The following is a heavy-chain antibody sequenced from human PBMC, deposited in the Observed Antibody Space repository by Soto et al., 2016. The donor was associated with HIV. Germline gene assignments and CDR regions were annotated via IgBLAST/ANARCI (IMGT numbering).Heavy chain of an antibody. CDR2: IKSKTDGGTT. J-gene: IGHJ4*02. Sequence: EVQLVESGGGLVKPGGSLRLSCAASGFTFSNAWMSWVRQAPGKGLEWVGRIKSKTDGGTTDYAAPVKGRFTISRDDSKNTLYLQMNSLKTEDTAVYYCTTDPFIVVVPAATSFDYWGQGTLVTVSS. D-gene: IGHD2-2*01. CDR1: GFTFSNAW. CDR3: TTDPFIVVVPAATSFDY. V-gene: IGHV3-15*01.